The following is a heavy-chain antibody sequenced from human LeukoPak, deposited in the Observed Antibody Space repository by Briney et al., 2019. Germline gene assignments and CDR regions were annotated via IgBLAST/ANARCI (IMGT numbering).Heavy chain of an antibody. Sequence: ASVKVSCKASGYTFTSYGISWVRQAPGQGLEWMGWISAYNGNTNYAQKLQGRVTMTPDTSTSTAYMELRSLRSDDTAVYYCARTYCSSTSCYWVFDYWGQGTLVTVSS. CDR2: ISAYNGNT. V-gene: IGHV1-18*04. CDR1: GYTFTSYG. J-gene: IGHJ4*02. CDR3: ARTYCSSTSCYWVFDY. D-gene: IGHD2-2*01.